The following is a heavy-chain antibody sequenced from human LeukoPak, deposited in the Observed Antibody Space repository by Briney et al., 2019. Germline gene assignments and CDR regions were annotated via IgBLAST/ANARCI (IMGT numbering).Heavy chain of an antibody. V-gene: IGHV4-34*01. CDR1: GGSFSGYY. CDR2: INHSGST. D-gene: IGHD3-3*01. Sequence: KPSETLSLTCAVYGGSFSGYYWSWIRQPPGKGLEWIGEINHSGSTNYNPSLKSRVTISVDTSKSQFSLKLSSVTAADTAVYYCARATYYDFWSAVTDYWGQGTPVTVSS. CDR3: ARATYYDFWSAVTDY. J-gene: IGHJ4*02.